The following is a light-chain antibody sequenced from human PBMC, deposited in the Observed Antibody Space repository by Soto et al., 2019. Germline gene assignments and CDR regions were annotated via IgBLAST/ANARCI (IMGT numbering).Light chain of an antibody. CDR3: KQYGSSPPIT. J-gene: IGKJ5*01. CDR1: QSVSSSY. CDR2: GAS. V-gene: IGKV3-20*01. Sequence: EIVLTQSPGTLSLSPGESATLACRASQSVSSSYLAWYQQKPGQAPRLLIYGASSRATGIPDRFSGSGSGTDFTLTISRLEPEDFAVYYCKQYGSSPPITFGHVTRLEIK.